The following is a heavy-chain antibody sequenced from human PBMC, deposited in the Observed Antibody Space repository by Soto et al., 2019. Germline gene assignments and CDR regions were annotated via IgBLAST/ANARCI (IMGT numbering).Heavy chain of an antibody. J-gene: IGHJ5*02. CDR1: GGSISSGGYS. Sequence: SETLSLTCAVSGGSISSGGYSWSWIRQPPGKGLEWIGYIYHSGSTYYNPSLKSRVTISVDRSKNQFSLKLSSVTAADTAVYYCARAYSSSRFDPWGQGTLVTVSS. D-gene: IGHD6-6*01. V-gene: IGHV4-30-2*01. CDR2: IYHSGST. CDR3: ARAYSSSRFDP.